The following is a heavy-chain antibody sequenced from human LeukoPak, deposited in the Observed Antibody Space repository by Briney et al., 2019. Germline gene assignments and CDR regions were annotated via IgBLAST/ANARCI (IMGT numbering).Heavy chain of an antibody. Sequence: SETLSLTCTVSGGSISSSSYYWGWIRQPPGKGLEWIGSIYYSGSTYYNPSLKSRVTISVDTSKNQFSLKLSSVTAADTAVYYCARELVTMVRGPGAFDIWGQGTMVTVSS. J-gene: IGHJ3*02. CDR2: IYYSGST. D-gene: IGHD3-10*01. CDR1: GGSISSSSYY. CDR3: ARELVTMVRGPGAFDI. V-gene: IGHV4-39*07.